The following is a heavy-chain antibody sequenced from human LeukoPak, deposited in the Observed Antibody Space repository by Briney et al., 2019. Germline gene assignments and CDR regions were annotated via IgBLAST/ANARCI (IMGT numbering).Heavy chain of an antibody. CDR3: ARGYCSGGSCYSVEADY. CDR1: GFTFSSYS. Sequence: GGSLRLSCAASGFTFSSYSMNWVRQAPGKGLEWVSSINSSSSYIYYADSVKGRFTISRENAKNSLYLQMNSLRAEDTAVYYCARGYCSGGSCYSVEADYWGQGTLVTVSS. V-gene: IGHV3-21*01. J-gene: IGHJ4*02. D-gene: IGHD2-15*01. CDR2: INSSSSYI.